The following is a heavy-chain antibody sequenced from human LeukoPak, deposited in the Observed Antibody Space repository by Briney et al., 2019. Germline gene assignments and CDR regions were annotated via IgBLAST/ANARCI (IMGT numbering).Heavy chain of an antibody. Sequence: ASVKVSCKASGYTFTDYYMHWVRQAPGQGLEWMGWINPYSGGTNYAQKLQCRVTMTRDTSISTANMELSRLRSDDTAVYYCARKYYYDSSGYQGGPLLWGQGALVTVSS. J-gene: IGHJ4*02. CDR3: ARKYYYDSSGYQGGPLL. D-gene: IGHD3-22*01. V-gene: IGHV1-2*02. CDR2: INPYSGGT. CDR1: GYTFTDYY.